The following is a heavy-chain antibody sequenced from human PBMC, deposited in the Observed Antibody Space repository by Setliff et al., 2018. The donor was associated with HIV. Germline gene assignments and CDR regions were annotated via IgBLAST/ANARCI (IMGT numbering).Heavy chain of an antibody. V-gene: IGHV1-69*05. D-gene: IGHD6-13*01. CDR3: ARVGHSSSYHYYGMDV. CDR2: IIPMFGTG. J-gene: IGHJ6*01. Sequence: ASVKVSCKASGGTFGIYGISWVRQAPGQGLEWMGGIIPMFGTGFYAQKFQGRVTITTDESRSTAYMELSSLSSEDTAVFYCARVGHSSSYHYYGMDVWG. CDR1: GGTFGIYG.